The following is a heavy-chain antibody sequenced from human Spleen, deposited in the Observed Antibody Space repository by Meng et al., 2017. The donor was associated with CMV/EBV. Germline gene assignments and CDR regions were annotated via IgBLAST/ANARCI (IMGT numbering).Heavy chain of an antibody. J-gene: IGHJ4*02. CDR3: ARTTEDRFDY. V-gene: IGHV3-23*03. D-gene: IGHD4-17*01. CDR1: GFSFSSYA. Sequence: LSCAASGFSFSSYAMSWVRQAPGKGLEWVSVIYSSGSSTYYADSVKGRYTISRDNSKNTLYLQMNSLRAEDTAVYYCARTTEDRFDYWGQGTLVTVSS. CDR2: IYSSGSST.